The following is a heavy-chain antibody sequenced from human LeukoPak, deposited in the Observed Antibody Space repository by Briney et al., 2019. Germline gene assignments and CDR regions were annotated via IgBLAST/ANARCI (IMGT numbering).Heavy chain of an antibody. Sequence: SETLSLTCAVSRYSISSGYYWGWIRQPPGKGLEWIGSIYHSGSTYYNPSLKSRVTISVDTSKNQFSLKMSSVTAADTAVYYCASGYNYGYPFHSWGQGTLVTVSS. V-gene: IGHV4-38-2*01. J-gene: IGHJ4*02. CDR1: RYSISSGYY. CDR3: ASGYNYGYPFHS. D-gene: IGHD5-18*01. CDR2: IYHSGST.